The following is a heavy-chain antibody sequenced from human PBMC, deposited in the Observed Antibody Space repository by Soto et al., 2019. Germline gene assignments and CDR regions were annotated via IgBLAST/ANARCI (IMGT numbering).Heavy chain of an antibody. Sequence: PWVSLRLSCAASGFTFSSYGMHWVRQVPGKGLEWVASISSGSSDTWYADSVKGRFIISRDNAQNSLFLQMNTLRPEDTAMYYCARVAYWGPGTQVTVSS. V-gene: IGHV3-21*01. J-gene: IGHJ4*02. CDR2: ISSGSSDT. CDR3: ARVAY. CDR1: GFTFSSYG.